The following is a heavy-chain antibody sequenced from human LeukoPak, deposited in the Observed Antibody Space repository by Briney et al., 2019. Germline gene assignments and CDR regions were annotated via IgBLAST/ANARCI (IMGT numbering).Heavy chain of an antibody. V-gene: IGHV3-7*01. CDR2: IKQDGSEK. CDR3: ARAGYYYDSSGYDFPVPDAFDI. J-gene: IGHJ3*02. Sequence: GGSLRLSCAASGFTFSNYAMNWVRQAPGKGLDWVANIKQDGSEKYYVDSVKGRFTISRDNAKNSLYLQMNSLRAEDTAVYYCARAGYYYDSSGYDFPVPDAFDIWGQGTMVTVSS. D-gene: IGHD3-22*01. CDR1: GFTFSNYA.